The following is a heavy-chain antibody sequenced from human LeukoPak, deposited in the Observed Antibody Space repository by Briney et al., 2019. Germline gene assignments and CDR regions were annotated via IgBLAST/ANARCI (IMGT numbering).Heavy chain of an antibody. CDR2: IYSGDDS. V-gene: IGHV3-53*01. J-gene: IGHJ3*02. Sequence: GGSLRLSCAASGFSVGTNYMTWVRQAPGKGLEWVSVIYSGDDSYYADSVKGRFTISRDTPKNALYLQMNSLRAEDTAVYYCARDTGSGYCSGGRCRGAFDIWGQGTMVTVSS. D-gene: IGHD2-15*01. CDR3: ARDTGSGYCSGGRCRGAFDI. CDR1: GFSVGTNY.